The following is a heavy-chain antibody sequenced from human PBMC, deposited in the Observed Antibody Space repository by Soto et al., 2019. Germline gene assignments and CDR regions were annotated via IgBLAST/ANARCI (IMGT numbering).Heavy chain of an antibody. CDR1: GFTFSSYA. CDR2: ISGSGGST. CDR3: AKDTWELPPVGLWD. Sequence: EVQLLESGGGLVQPGGSLRLSCAASGFTFSSYAMSWVRQAPGKGLEWVSAISGSGGSTYYADSVKGRFTISRDNSKNTVFLQMNSLRAEDTAVYYCAKDTWELPPVGLWDWGQGTLVTVSS. J-gene: IGHJ4*02. D-gene: IGHD1-26*01. V-gene: IGHV3-23*01.